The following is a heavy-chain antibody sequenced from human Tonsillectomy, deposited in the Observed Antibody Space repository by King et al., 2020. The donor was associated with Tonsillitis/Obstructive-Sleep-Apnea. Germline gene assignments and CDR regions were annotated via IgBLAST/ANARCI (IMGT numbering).Heavy chain of an antibody. D-gene: IGHD3-16*02. CDR3: AREFVWGSYRYPYFDY. CDR1: GGSISSSSYY. J-gene: IGHJ4*02. V-gene: IGHV4-39*02. Sequence: QLQESGPGLVKPSETLSLTCTVSGGSISSSSYYWDWIRQPPGKGLEWIGTVYYSGSTYYNPSLKSRVTISVDPYKNQLSLKLSSVTAADTAVYYCAREFVWGSYRYPYFDYWGQGNLVTVSS. CDR2: VYYSGST.